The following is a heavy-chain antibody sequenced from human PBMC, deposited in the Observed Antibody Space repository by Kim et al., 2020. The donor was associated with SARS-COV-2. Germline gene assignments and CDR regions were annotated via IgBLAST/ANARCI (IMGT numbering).Heavy chain of an antibody. CDR2: IKTDGGGT. CDR3: ARETASGGSYYEDY. J-gene: IGHJ4*02. D-gene: IGHD2-15*01. Sequence: GGSLRLSCAASGFIFSSYWMHWVRQAPGKGLVWVSRIKTDGGGTSYADSVKGRFTVSRDNAKSTLYLQMNSLRPEDTAVYYCARETASGGSYYEDYWGQGTLVTVSS. CDR1: GFIFSSYW. V-gene: IGHV3-74*01.